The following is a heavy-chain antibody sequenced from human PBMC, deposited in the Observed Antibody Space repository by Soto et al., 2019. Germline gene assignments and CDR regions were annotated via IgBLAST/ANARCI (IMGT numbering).Heavy chain of an antibody. J-gene: IGHJ4*02. V-gene: IGHV4-61*01. CDR1: GGSVSSGSYY. CDR2: IYYSGST. Sequence: KTSETLSLTCTVSGGSVSSGSYYWSWIRQPPGKGLEWIGYIYYSGSTNYNPSLKSRVTISVDTSKNQFSLKLSSVTAADTAVYYCAREESPYYAFDYWGQGTLVTVSS. CDR3: AREESPYYAFDY. D-gene: IGHD1-26*01.